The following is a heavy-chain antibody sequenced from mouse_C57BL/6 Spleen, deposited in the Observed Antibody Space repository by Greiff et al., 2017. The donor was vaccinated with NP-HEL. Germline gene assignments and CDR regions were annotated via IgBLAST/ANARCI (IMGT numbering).Heavy chain of an antibody. CDR2: INPNNGGT. D-gene: IGHD1-1*01. CDR1: GYTFTDYN. CDR3: ARPYYYGSGYFDY. V-gene: IGHV1-18*01. Sequence: VQLQQSGPELVKPGASVKIPCKASGYTFTDYNMDWVKQSHGKSLEWIGDINPNNGGTIYNQKFKGKATLTVDKSSSTAYMELRSLTSEDTAVYYCARPYYYGSGYFDYWGQGTTLTVSS. J-gene: IGHJ2*01.